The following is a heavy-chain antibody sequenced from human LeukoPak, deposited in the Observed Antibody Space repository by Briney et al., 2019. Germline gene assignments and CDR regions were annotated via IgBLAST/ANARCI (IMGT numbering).Heavy chain of an antibody. CDR2: IGGSGGGT. CDR1: GFTFSTYG. D-gene: IGHD3-16*01. V-gene: IGHV3-23*01. Sequence: PGGSPRLSCAASGFTFSTYGMSWVRQAPGKGLEWLSAIGGSGGGTYYADSVKGRFTISRDNSKNTLYLQLNSLRAEDTAVYYCAKDRGANYVAPRFDPWGQGTLVTVSS. CDR3: AKDRGANYVAPRFDP. J-gene: IGHJ5*02.